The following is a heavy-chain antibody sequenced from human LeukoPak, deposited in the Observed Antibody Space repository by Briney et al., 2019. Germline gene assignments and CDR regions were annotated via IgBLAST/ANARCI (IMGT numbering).Heavy chain of an antibody. J-gene: IGHJ4*02. CDR2: IYYSGST. CDR3: ARQIAVAGSYYFDY. Sequence: SETLSLTCTGSGGSISSYYWSWIRQPPGKGLEWIGYIYYSGSTSYNPSLKSRVTISVDTSKNQFSLKLSSVTAADTAVYYCARQIAVAGSYYFDYWGQGTLVTVSS. D-gene: IGHD6-19*01. V-gene: IGHV4-59*08. CDR1: GGSISSYY.